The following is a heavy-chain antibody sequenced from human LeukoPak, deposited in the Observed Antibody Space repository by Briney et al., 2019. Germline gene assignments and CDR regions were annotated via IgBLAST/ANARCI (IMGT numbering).Heavy chain of an antibody. D-gene: IGHD2-15*01. CDR3: ARGSSGYCSAASCFRPEDAFGI. Sequence: SQTLSLTCTVSGGSINNGGYYWSWIRQHPGKGLEWIGYIYYSGSSYYNPSLRSRVTISVDTSKNHFSLKLSSVTAADTAVYYCARGSSGYCSAASCFRPEDAFGIWGQGTVVTVS. V-gene: IGHV4-31*03. CDR2: IYYSGSS. CDR1: GGSINNGGYY. J-gene: IGHJ3*02.